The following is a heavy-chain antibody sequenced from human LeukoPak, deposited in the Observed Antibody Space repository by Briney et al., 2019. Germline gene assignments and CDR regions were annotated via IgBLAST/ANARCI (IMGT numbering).Heavy chain of an antibody. D-gene: IGHD6-19*01. CDR2: MNPSSGNT. V-gene: IGHV1-8*03. CDR3: ARGRRNRYSSGLTGTLYYFDY. Sequence: ASVKVSCKASGYTFTSYDINWVRQATGQGLEWMGWMNPSSGNTGYAQKFQGRVTITRNTSISTAYMELSSLRSEDTAVYYCARGRRNRYSSGLTGTLYYFDYWGQGTLVTVSS. CDR1: GYTFTSYD. J-gene: IGHJ4*02.